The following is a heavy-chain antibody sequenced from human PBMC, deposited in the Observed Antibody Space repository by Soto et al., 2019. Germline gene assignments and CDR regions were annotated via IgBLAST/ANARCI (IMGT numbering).Heavy chain of an antibody. V-gene: IGHV1-69*12. J-gene: IGHJ6*02. CDR2: IITIFGTA. Sequence: QVQLVQSGAEVKKPGSSVKVSCKASGGTFSSYAISWVRQAPGQGLEWMGGIITIFGTANYAQEFQGRGTITADESTSKAYMEVSSLRSEDTAVHYCASSVAKYYYYGMDVWGQGTTVTVSS. CDR1: GGTFSSYA. CDR3: ASSVAKYYYYGMDV.